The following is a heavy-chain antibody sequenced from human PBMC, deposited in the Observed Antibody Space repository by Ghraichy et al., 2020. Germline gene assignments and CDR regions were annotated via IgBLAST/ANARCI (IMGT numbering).Heavy chain of an antibody. CDR2: IYYSGST. V-gene: IGHV4-59*01. Sequence: SETLSLTCTVSGGSISTYYWSWIRQPPGKGLEWIGYIYYSGSTNYNPSLKSRVTISVDTSKSQFSLKLSSVTAADTAVYFCARGLNYYDSSGYFSDWGHGTLVTVSS. CDR3: ARGLNYYDSSGYFSD. CDR1: GGSISTYY. J-gene: IGHJ4*01. D-gene: IGHD3-22*01.